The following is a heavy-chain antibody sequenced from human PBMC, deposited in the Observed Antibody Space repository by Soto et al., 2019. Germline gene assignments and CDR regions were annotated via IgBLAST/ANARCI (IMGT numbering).Heavy chain of an antibody. V-gene: IGHV1-3*01. J-gene: IGHJ6*02. CDR2: INAGNGNT. D-gene: IGHD6-19*01. Sequence: ASVKVSCKASGYTFTSYAMHWVRQAPGQRLEWMVWINAGNGNTKYSQKFQGRVTITRDTSASTAYMELSSLRSEDTAVYYCARDGGSGWYYYYGMDVWGQGTTVTVSS. CDR1: GYTFTSYA. CDR3: ARDGGSGWYYYYGMDV.